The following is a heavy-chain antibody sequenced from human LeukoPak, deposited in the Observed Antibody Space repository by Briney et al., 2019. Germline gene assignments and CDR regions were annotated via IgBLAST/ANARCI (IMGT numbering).Heavy chain of an antibody. CDR2: INHSGST. CDR3: ARTKTRQYYYDSSGYDY. V-gene: IGHV4-34*01. Sequence: PSETLSLTCAVYGGSFSGYYWSWIRQPPGKGLEWIGEINHSGSTNYNPSLTSRVTISVDTSKNQFSLKLSSVTASDTAVYYCARTKTRQYYYDSSGYDYWGQGTLVTVSS. D-gene: IGHD3-22*01. CDR1: GGSFSGYY. J-gene: IGHJ4*02.